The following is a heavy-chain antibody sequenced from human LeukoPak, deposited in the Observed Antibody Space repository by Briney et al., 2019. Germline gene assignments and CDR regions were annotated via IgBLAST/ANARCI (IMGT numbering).Heavy chain of an antibody. CDR3: ARGRLARSPYFDY. Sequence: GGSLRLSCAASGFTFSSYSMNWVRQAPGKGLEWVSAISGSGGSTYYADSVKGRFTISRDNSKNTLYLQMNSLRAEDTAVYYCARGRLARSPYFDYWGQGTLVTVSS. V-gene: IGHV3-23*01. CDR2: ISGSGGST. CDR1: GFTFSSYS. D-gene: IGHD6-19*01. J-gene: IGHJ4*02.